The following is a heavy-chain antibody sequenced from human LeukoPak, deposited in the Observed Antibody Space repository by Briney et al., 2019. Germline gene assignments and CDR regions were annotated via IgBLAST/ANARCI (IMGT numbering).Heavy chain of an antibody. V-gene: IGHV3-23*01. CDR1: GFTFRSHA. CDR2: IYENGGTT. D-gene: IGHD2-21*01. Sequence: GGSLRLSCVGSGFTFRSHAMSWVRQAPGKGLEFVSGIYENGGTTYYADSVKGRFSISRDNSKNTLYLQMDSLRGEDTAVYYCAKDFRIGYSAHFDYWGQGALVTVSS. J-gene: IGHJ4*02. CDR3: AKDFRIGYSAHFDY.